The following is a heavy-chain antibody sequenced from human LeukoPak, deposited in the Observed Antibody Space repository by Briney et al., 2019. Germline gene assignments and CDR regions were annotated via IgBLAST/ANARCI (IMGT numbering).Heavy chain of an antibody. Sequence: PGGSLRLSCAASGFTFSTYWMHWVRHAPGKGLVWVSRIKSDGSTNYADSVKGGFTISRDNAKNTLSMQMNSLRPEDTGVYYCARAPSEIGGYYPEYFRHWGQGTLVTVSS. J-gene: IGHJ1*01. CDR3: ARAPSEIGGYYPEYFRH. CDR1: GFTFSTYW. CDR2: IKSDGST. V-gene: IGHV3-74*01. D-gene: IGHD3-3*01.